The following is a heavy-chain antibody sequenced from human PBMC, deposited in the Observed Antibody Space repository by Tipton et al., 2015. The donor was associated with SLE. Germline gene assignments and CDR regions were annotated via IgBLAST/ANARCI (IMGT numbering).Heavy chain of an antibody. CDR3: ARDPGNDQDYWYFDL. CDR2: IYYSGST. J-gene: IGHJ2*01. CDR1: GGSISSYY. V-gene: IGHV4-59*01. Sequence: TLSLTCTVSGGSISSYYWGWIRQPPGKGLEWIGYIYYSGSTNYNPSLKSRVTIPVDTSKNQFSLKLSSVTAADTAVYYCARDPGNDQDYWYFDLWGRGTLVPVSS. D-gene: IGHD3-10*01.